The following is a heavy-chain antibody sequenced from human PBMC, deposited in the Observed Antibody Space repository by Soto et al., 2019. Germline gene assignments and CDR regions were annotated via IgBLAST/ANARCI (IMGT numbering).Heavy chain of an antibody. Sequence: SETLSLTCTVSGGSISSPHDYWGWIRKSPGRGLEWIGSIYYTGSSYYNPSLKSRITVSVDTSKNQFSLNLTSVTAADTAVYYCARHGLTAYMAYYFDSWGQGTHVT. CDR2: IYYTGSS. CDR3: ARHGLTAYMAYYFDS. J-gene: IGHJ4*02. D-gene: IGHD3-16*01. V-gene: IGHV4-39*01. CDR1: GGSISSPHDY.